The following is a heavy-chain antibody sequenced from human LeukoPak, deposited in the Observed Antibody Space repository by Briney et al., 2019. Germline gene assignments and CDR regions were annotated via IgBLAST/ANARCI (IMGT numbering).Heavy chain of an antibody. Sequence: GGSLRLSCAASGFTFSSYGMHWVRQAPGKGLEWVAVISYDGSNKYYADSVKGRFTISRDNSKNTLYLQMNSLRAEDTAVYYCAKDKNHYDILTGLFDYWGQGTLVTVSS. J-gene: IGHJ4*02. V-gene: IGHV3-30*18. D-gene: IGHD3-9*01. CDR1: GFTFSSYG. CDR2: ISYDGSNK. CDR3: AKDKNHYDILTGLFDY.